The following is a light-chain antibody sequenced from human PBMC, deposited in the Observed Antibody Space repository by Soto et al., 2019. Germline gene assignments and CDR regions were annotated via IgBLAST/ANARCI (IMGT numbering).Light chain of an antibody. CDR3: QHYDTYPL. Sequence: DIQMTQSPSTLSSSVGDRVTITFRASQIISNRLAGYQQKPGKAPKLLIYKTSSLESGVPAWFSGSGSGTDFPRASSSLQPDYLGTYFCQHYDTYPLFGGGTKVEIK. V-gene: IGKV1-5*03. CDR1: QIISNR. CDR2: KTS. J-gene: IGKJ4*02.